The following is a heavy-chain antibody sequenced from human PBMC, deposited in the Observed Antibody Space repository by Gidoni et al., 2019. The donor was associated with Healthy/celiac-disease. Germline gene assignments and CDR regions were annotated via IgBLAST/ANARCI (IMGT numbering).Heavy chain of an antibody. J-gene: IGHJ6*02. CDR2: ISYSGST. D-gene: IGHD4-17*01. Sequence: QVQLQESGPGLVKPSQTLSLTCTVSGGSISSGGYYWSWLRQHPGKGLEWIGYISYSGSTYYDPSLKSRVIIAVDMSKNRFSLKLSSVTAADTAVYYCARVHDYGDYQGEPPYYYYGMDVWGQGTTVTVSS. CDR1: GGSISSGGYY. CDR3: ARVHDYGDYQGEPPYYYYGMDV. V-gene: IGHV4-31*03.